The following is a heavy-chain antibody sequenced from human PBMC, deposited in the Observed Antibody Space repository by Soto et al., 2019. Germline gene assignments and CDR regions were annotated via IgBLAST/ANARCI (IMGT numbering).Heavy chain of an antibody. CDR1: GYSFTSHY. V-gene: IGHV1-3*01. CDR2: IHAGNVNI. CDR3: ARSGPGYGDFDY. J-gene: IGHJ4*02. Sequence: ASVKVSCKGIGYSFTSHYMHWVRQAPGQGLEWMGSIHAGNVNIAYSQKFQGRVTITRDTSASTGYMELSSLRSEDTAVYYCARSGPGYGDFDYWGQG. D-gene: IGHD4-17*01.